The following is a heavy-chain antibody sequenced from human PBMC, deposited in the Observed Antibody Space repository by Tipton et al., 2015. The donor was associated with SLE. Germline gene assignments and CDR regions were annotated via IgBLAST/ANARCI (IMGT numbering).Heavy chain of an antibody. CDR2: ISSSSSYI. CDR3: ARDGYSGYDFPL. J-gene: IGHJ4*02. D-gene: IGHD5-12*01. Sequence: SLRLSCAASGFTFSSYSMNWVRQAPGKGLEWVSSISSSSSYIYYADSVKGRFTISRDNAKNSLYLQMNSLRAEDTAVYYCARDGYSGYDFPLWGQGTLVTVSS. V-gene: IGHV3-21*01. CDR1: GFTFSSYS.